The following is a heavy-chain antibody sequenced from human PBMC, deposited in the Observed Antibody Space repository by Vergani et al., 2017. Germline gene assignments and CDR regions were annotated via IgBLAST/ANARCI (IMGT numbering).Heavy chain of an antibody. V-gene: IGHV4-59*01. CDR2: IYYSGST. D-gene: IGHD1-14*01. CDR3: ARERFRSAFDI. J-gene: IGHJ3*02. CDR1: GGSISSYY. Sequence: QVQLQESGPGLVKPSETLSLTCTVYGGSISSYYWSWIRQPPGKGLEWIGYIYYSGSTNYNPSLKSRVTISVDTSKNQFSLKLSSVTAAGTAVYYCARERFRSAFDIWGQGTMVTVSS.